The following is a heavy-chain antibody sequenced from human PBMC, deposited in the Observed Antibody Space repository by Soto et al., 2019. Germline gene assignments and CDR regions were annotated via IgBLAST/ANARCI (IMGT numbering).Heavy chain of an antibody. CDR3: AKGARIARYYYGMDV. CDR2: ISGSGGST. V-gene: IGHV3-23*01. CDR1: GFTLSSYA. D-gene: IGHD2-15*01. Sequence: GGSLRLSCAASGFTLSSYAMSWVRQAPGKGLEWVSAISGSGGSTYYADSVKGRFTISRDNSKNTLYLQMNSLRAEDTAVYYCAKGARIARYYYGMDVWGQGTTGTSP. J-gene: IGHJ6*02.